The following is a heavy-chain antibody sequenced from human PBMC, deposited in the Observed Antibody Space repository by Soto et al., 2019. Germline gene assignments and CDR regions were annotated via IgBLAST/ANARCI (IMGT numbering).Heavy chain of an antibody. D-gene: IGHD2-2*01. J-gene: IGHJ6*02. Sequence: GASGKFSCKASGYRFTSYSISWLRHSPGQGLEWMGLINPYNGNTNYAQKFQGRVTLTTDTSASTASVELRSLRSDDKAVYYCARDLVVPGVQTYSYGMDVWGQGTTVTVSS. CDR1: GYRFTSYS. CDR2: INPYNGNT. V-gene: IGHV1-18*01. CDR3: ARDLVVPGVQTYSYGMDV.